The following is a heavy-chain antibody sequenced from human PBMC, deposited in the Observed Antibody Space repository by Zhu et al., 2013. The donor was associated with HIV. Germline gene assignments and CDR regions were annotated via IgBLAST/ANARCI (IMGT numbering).Heavy chain of an antibody. V-gene: IGHV1-18*01. Sequence: QVQLVQSGDEVKTPGASVKVSCKTSGYTFTNYGISWVRQAPGQGLEWMGWISGNNDDANIVQRFQGRVTMTTDTSTTTAYMELRSLRSDDTAVYYCARAAGVELLVVGGSCDFYYYGMDVVGPRDHGHRLL. D-gene: IGHD2-15*01. J-gene: IGHJ6*02. CDR2: ISGNNDDA. CDR3: ARAAGVELLVVGGSCDFYYYGMDV. CDR1: GYTFTNYG.